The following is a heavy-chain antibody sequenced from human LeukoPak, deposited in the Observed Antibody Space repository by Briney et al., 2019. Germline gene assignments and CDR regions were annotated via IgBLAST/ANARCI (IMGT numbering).Heavy chain of an antibody. J-gene: IGHJ4*02. CDR1: GFTFSSYA. D-gene: IGHD4-17*01. CDR3: ARDLRRLTTVTTVNY. Sequence: PGGSLRLSCAASGFTFSSYAMHWVRQAPGKGLEWVAVISYDGSNKYYADSVKGRFTISRDNSKNTLYLQMNSPRAEDTAVYYCARDLRRLTTVTTVNYWGQGTLVTVSS. CDR2: ISYDGSNK. V-gene: IGHV3-30-3*01.